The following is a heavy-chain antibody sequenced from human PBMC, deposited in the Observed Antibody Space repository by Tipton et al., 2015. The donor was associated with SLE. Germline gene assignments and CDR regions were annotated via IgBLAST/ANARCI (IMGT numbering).Heavy chain of an antibody. CDR3: ARGGERLVYYFDY. D-gene: IGHD6-13*01. Sequence: TLSLTCTVSGGSISSHYWSWIRQPPGKGLEWIGYNYYSGSTNYNPSLKSRVTISVDTSKNQFSLKLSSVTAADTAVYYCARGGERLVYYFDYWGQGTLVTVSS. CDR2: NYYSGST. CDR1: GGSISSHY. J-gene: IGHJ4*02. V-gene: IGHV4-59*11.